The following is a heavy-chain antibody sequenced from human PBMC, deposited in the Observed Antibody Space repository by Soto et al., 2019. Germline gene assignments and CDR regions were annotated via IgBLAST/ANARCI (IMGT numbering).Heavy chain of an antibody. V-gene: IGHV1-69*06. D-gene: IGHD5-18*01. CDR3: ARDPPDTAMAPFDY. Sequence: SVKVSCKASGGTFSSYAISWVRQAPGQGLEWMGGIIPIFGTANYAQKFQGRVTITGDKSASTAYMELSSLRSEDTAVYYCARDPPDTAMAPFDYWGQGTLVTVSS. CDR2: IIPIFGTA. J-gene: IGHJ4*02. CDR1: GGTFSSYA.